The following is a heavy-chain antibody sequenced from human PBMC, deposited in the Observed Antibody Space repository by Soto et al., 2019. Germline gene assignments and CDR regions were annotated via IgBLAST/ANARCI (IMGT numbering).Heavy chain of an antibody. V-gene: IGHV3-49*03. CDR1: GFTFGDYA. D-gene: IGHD3-22*01. Sequence: GGSLSLSCTASGFTFGDYAMSWFHQAPGKGLEWVGFIRSKAYGGTTEYAASVKGRFTISRDDSKSIAYLQMNSLKTEDTAVYYCSRDLGIVVVIPVYWGQGTLVTVSS. CDR3: SRDLGIVVVIPVY. CDR2: IRSKAYGGTT. J-gene: IGHJ4*02.